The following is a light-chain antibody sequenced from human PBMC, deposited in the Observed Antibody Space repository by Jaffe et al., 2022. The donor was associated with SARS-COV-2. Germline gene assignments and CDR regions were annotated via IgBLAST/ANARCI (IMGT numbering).Light chain of an antibody. J-gene: IGKJ2*01. CDR3: QHYHNWPYT. CDR1: QTVSSS. CDR2: GAS. Sequence: EIMMTQSPATLSVSPGERATLSCRASQTVSSSLAWHQQRPGQAPRLLIYGASTRATGVPARFSGSGSGTEFTLTISSLQSEDFAVYYCQHYHNWPYTFGQGTRLEIK. V-gene: IGKV3-15*01.